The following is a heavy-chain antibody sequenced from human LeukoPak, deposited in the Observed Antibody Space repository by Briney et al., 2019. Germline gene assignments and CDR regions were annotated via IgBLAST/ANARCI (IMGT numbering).Heavy chain of an antibody. CDR2: IIPIFGTA. Sequence: GASVKVSCKASGGTFSSYAISWVRQAPGQGLEWMGGIIPIFGTANYAQKFQGRVTITADKSTSTAYMELSSLRSEDTAVYYCASSAGYDILTAYLLDYWGQGTLVTVSS. V-gene: IGHV1-69*06. CDR1: GGTFSSYA. CDR3: ASSAGYDILTAYLLDY. D-gene: IGHD3-9*01. J-gene: IGHJ4*02.